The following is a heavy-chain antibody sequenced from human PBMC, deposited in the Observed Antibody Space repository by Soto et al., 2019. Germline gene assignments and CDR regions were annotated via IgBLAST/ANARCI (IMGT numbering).Heavy chain of an antibody. CDR3: STYSDSSNIVVCIDH. CDR2: IKGKTDGGTP. Sequence: GGSLRLSCAASGFTFSNDWINWVRQAPGKGLEWVGRIKGKTDGGTPDYAAPVKGSFAISRDDSKNMVYLEINSLKTEDSVIYYFSTYSDSSNIVVCIDHWGHGILAPFSS. V-gene: IGHV3-15*07. D-gene: IGHD1-26*01. CDR1: GFTFSNDW. J-gene: IGHJ1*01.